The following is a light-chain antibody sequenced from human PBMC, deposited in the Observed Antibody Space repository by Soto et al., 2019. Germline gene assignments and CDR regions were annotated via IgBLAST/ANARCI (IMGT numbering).Light chain of an antibody. V-gene: IGLV3-21*04. J-gene: IGLJ2*01. CDR3: QVWDSSSDHPV. CDR2: YDT. Sequence: SSELTQPPSVSVAPGKTARITCGGNHIGRKSVHWYQQKPGQAPVLVIYYDTDRPSGIPERFSGSNSGNTATLTISRVEAGDEADYYCQVWDSSSDHPVFGGGTKLTVL. CDR1: HIGRKS.